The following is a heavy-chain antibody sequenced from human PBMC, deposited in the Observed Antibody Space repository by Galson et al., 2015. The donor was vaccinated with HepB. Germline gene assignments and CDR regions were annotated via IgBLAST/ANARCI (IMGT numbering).Heavy chain of an antibody. D-gene: IGHD2-15*01. J-gene: IGHJ4*02. CDR2: ITSSGGNS. CDR1: GFSFNRYA. Sequence: SLRLSSAASGFSFNRYATTWVRQAPGKGLEWVSSITSSGGNSYYAGSLKGRFTVSRDNSKNTLLLQLNSLRAEDTAMYFCAKDGIMVANNPYHFHYWGQGTLVTVSS. CDR3: AKDGIMVANNPYHFHY. V-gene: IGHV3-23*01.